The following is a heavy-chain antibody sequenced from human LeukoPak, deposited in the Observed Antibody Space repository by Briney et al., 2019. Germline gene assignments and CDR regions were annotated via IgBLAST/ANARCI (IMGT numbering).Heavy chain of an antibody. V-gene: IGHV3-9*01. CDR1: GFTFDNYA. CDR2: ISWNSGYI. CDR3: AKVRGTYSSGYFFDY. Sequence: GGSLRLSFAASGFTFDNYAVHWVRHAPGKGLEWVSIISWNSGYIGYADSVKGRFTISRDNAKKSLDLQMNSLRAEDTAFYYCAKVRGTYSSGYFFDYWGQGTLVTVSS. D-gene: IGHD6-19*01. J-gene: IGHJ4*02.